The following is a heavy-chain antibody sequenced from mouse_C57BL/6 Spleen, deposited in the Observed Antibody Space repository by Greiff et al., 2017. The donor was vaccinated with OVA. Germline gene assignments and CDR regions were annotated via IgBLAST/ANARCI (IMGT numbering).Heavy chain of an antibody. CDR3: AGYDYDGYAYFDV. D-gene: IGHD2-4*01. CDR1: GFTFSDYY. Sequence: EVMLVESGGGLVQPGGSLKLSCAASGFTFSDYYMYWVRQTPEKRLEWVAYISNGGGSTYYTDTVKGRFTISRDNAKNTLYLQMSRLKSEDTAMYYCAGYDYDGYAYFDVWGTGTTVTVSS. CDR2: ISNGGGST. J-gene: IGHJ1*03. V-gene: IGHV5-12*01.